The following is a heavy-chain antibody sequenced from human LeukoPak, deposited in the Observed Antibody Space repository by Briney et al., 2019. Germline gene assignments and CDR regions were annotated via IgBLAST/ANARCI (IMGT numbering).Heavy chain of an antibody. V-gene: IGHV4-39*07. J-gene: IGHJ6*03. D-gene: IGHD3-3*01. CDR2: IYYSGST. CDR1: GGSISSSSYY. CDR3: ARILIGYYYHMDV. Sequence: SETLSLTCTVSGGSISSSSYYWGWIRQPPGKGLEWIGSIYYSGSTYYNPSLKSRVTIPVDTSKNQFSLKLSSVTAADTAIYYCARILIGYYYHMDVWGKGTTVTVSS.